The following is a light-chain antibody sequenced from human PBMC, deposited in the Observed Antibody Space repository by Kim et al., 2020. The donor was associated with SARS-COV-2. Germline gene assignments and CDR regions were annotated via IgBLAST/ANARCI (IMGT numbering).Light chain of an antibody. V-gene: IGLV3-21*04. CDR1: NIGSKS. CDR3: QVWDSSSDPVV. Sequence: APGKPARITCGGNNIGSKSVHGYQQKPGQATVLVIYYDSDRPSGIPERFSGSNSGNTATLTISRVEAGDEADYYCQVWDSSSDPVVFGGGTQLTVL. J-gene: IGLJ2*01. CDR2: YDS.